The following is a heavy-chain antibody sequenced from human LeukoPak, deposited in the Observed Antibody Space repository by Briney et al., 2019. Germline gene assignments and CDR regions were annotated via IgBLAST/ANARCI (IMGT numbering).Heavy chain of an antibody. D-gene: IGHD2-2*01. CDR3: ATHHTSRYSHYYFDY. CDR2: ISSNGGST. CDR1: GFTFSSYA. V-gene: IGHV3-64*01. J-gene: IGHJ4*02. Sequence: GGSLRLSCAASGFTFSSYAMHWVRQAPGKGLEYVSAISSNGGSTYYANSVKGRFTISRDNSKNTLYLQMNSLRAEDTAVYFCATHHTSRYSHYYFDYWGQGTLVTVSS.